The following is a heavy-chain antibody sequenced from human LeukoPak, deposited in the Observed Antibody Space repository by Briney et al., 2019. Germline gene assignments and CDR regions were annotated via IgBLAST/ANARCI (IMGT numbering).Heavy chain of an antibody. Sequence: SETLSLTCTVSGGSISSYYWSWIRQPPGKGLEWTGYIYYSGSTNYNPSLKSRVTISVDTSKNQFSLKLSSVTAADTAVYYCARVPVRYGSGSYYNPYYFDYWGQGTLVTVSS. CDR2: IYYSGST. J-gene: IGHJ4*02. CDR3: ARVPVRYGSGSYYNPYYFDY. V-gene: IGHV4-59*01. D-gene: IGHD3-10*01. CDR1: GGSISSYY.